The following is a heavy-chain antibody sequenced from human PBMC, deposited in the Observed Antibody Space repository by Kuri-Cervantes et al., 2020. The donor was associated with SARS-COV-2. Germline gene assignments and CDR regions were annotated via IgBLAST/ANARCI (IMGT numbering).Heavy chain of an antibody. J-gene: IGHJ3*02. Sequence: GSLRLSCAVYGGSFGGYYWSWIRQPPGKGLEWIGEINHSGSTNYNPSLKSRVTISVDTSKNQFSLKLSSVTAADTAVYYCARHLNALRYFYIWGQGTMVTVSS. CDR1: GGSFGGYY. CDR3: ARHLNALRYFYI. CDR2: INHSGST. V-gene: IGHV4-34*01. D-gene: IGHD3-9*01.